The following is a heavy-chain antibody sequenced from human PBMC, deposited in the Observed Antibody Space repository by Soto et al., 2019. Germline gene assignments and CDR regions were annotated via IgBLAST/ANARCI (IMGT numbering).Heavy chain of an antibody. CDR3: AKLVCSGGSCYSEVTTRTTTFDY. CDR2: ISGSGGST. D-gene: IGHD2-15*01. J-gene: IGHJ4*02. V-gene: IGHV3-23*01. Sequence: GGSLRLSCAASGFTFSSYAMSWVRQAPGKGLEWVSAISGSGGSTYYADSVKGRFTISRDNSKNTLYLQMNSLRAEDTAVYYCAKLVCSGGSCYSEVTTRTTTFDYWGQGTLVTVSS. CDR1: GFTFSSYA.